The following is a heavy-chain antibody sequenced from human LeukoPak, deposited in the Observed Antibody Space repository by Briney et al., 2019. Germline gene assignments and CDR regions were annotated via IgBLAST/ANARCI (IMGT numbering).Heavy chain of an antibody. CDR1: GYTFTSYY. D-gene: IGHD3-9*01. J-gene: IGHJ4*02. CDR3: ARSKSVRLVSIDYFDY. V-gene: IGHV1-46*01. CDR2: INPSGGST. Sequence: ASVKVSCKASGYTFTSYYMHWVRQAPGQGLEWMGMINPSGGSTSYAQKFQGRVTMTRDTSTSTVYMELSSLRSEDTAVYYCARSKSVRLVSIDYFDYCGQGTLVTVSS.